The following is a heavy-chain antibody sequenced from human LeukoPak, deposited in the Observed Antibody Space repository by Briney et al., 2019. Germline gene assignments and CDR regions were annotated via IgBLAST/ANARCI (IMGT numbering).Heavy chain of an antibody. V-gene: IGHV4-38-2*02. CDR3: ARESTNQYYFDY. CDR1: GYSISTGYY. CDR2: IYHSGNT. Sequence: PSETLSLTCTVSGYSISTGYYWGWIRQAPGKGLEWIGSIYHSGNTYYNPSLKTRVTISIDTSKNQFSLNLSSVTAADTAVYYCARESTNQYYFDYWGQGTLVTVSS. D-gene: IGHD1-14*01. J-gene: IGHJ4*02.